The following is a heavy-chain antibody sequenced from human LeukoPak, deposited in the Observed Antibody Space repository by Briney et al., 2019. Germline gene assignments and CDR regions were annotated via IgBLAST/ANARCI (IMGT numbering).Heavy chain of an antibody. CDR2: IYSGGST. CDR3: ARGSGGYSGYADY. D-gene: IGHD5-12*01. CDR1: GFTVSSNY. V-gene: IGHV3-53*01. Sequence: GGSLRLSCAASGFTVSSNYVSWVRQAPGKGLEWVSVIYSGGSTYYADSVKGRFTISRDNSKNTLYLQMNSLRAEDTAVYYCARGSGGYSGYADYWGQGTLVTVSS. J-gene: IGHJ4*02.